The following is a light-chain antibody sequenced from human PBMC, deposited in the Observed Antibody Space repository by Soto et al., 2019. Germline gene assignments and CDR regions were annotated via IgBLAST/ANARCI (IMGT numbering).Light chain of an antibody. CDR3: QQYNDWPLT. CDR2: GAF. J-gene: IGKJ1*01. CDR1: QSVSSN. V-gene: IGKV3-15*01. Sequence: EIVMTQSPVTLSVSPGERATLSCRASQSVSSNLAWYQQKPGQAPSLLIYGAFTRATGIPARFSGTGSGTEFPLTISSLQSEDFALYYCQQYNDWPLTFGQGNKVDI.